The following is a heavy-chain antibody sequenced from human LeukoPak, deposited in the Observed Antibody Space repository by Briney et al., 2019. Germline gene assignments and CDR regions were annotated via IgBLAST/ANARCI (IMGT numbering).Heavy chain of an antibody. CDR3: AKESYTGSEYFQH. CDR2: ISGSGGST. D-gene: IGHD1-14*01. J-gene: IGHJ1*01. Sequence: GGSLRLSCAASGFTFSDHFLDWVRQAPGKGLEWVPAISGSGGSTYYADSVKGRFTISRDNSKNTLYLQMNSLRAEDTAVYYCAKESYTGSEYFQHWGQGTLVTVSS. V-gene: IGHV3-23*01. CDR1: GFTFSDHF.